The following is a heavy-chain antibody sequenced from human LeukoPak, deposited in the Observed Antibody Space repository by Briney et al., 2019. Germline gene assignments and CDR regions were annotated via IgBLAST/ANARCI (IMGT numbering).Heavy chain of an antibody. V-gene: IGHV3-74*01. CDR3: VGTLGSNYWFDP. CDR1: GFTFSTYW. Sequence: PGGSLRLSCAASGFTFSTYWMDWVRQAPGKGLVWVSRINNDGGSTTYADSVKGRFTISRDNAKNTLYLQMNSLRAEDTAVYYCVGTLGSNYWFDPWGQGTLVTVSS. J-gene: IGHJ5*02. D-gene: IGHD1-26*01. CDR2: INNDGGST.